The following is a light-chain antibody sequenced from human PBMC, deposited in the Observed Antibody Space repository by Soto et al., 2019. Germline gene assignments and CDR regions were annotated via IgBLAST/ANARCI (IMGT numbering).Light chain of an antibody. Sequence: QSVLTQPPSVSGAPGQRVTISCTGTNSNIEAGYDVYWYQQLPGTAPRLLMYDNNSRPSGVPDRFSGSKSGTSASLAITDLQAEDEAEYYCQSYDSSLSGSDVVFGGGTKLTVL. J-gene: IGLJ2*01. V-gene: IGLV1-40*01. CDR1: NSNIEAGYD. CDR2: DNN. CDR3: QSYDSSLSGSDVV.